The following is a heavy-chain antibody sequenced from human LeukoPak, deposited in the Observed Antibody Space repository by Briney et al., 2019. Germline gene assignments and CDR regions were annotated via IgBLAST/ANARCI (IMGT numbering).Heavy chain of an antibody. J-gene: IGHJ4*02. CDR2: INPNSAGT. CDR1: GYTFTAYY. Sequence: GASVKVSCKTSGYTFTAYYMHWVRQAPGQGLEWMGYINPNSAGTYYAERFQGRVTMTRDTSTSTACMDLARLTSDDTAVYYCATPVPRRGISAAGSQIFDFWGQGTLVTVSS. D-gene: IGHD6-13*01. CDR3: ATPVPRRGISAAGSQIFDF. V-gene: IGHV1-2*02.